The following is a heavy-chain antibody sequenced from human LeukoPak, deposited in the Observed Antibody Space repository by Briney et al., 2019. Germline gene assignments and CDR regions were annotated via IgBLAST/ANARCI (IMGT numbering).Heavy chain of an antibody. J-gene: IGHJ6*03. CDR2: IKQDGSEK. Sequence: PGGSLRLSCAASGFTFSSYWMSWVRQAPGKGLEWVANIKQDGSEKYYVDSVKGRFTISRDNAKNSLYLQMNSLRAEDTAVYYCARAHTIFGVVTYYYYMDVWGKGTTVTVSS. V-gene: IGHV3-7*01. CDR3: ARAHTIFGVVTYYYYMDV. CDR1: GFTFSSYW. D-gene: IGHD3-3*01.